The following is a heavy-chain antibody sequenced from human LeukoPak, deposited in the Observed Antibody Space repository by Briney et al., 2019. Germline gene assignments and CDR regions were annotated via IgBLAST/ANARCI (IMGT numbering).Heavy chain of an antibody. J-gene: IGHJ6*03. CDR2: IDHSGST. CDR3: ARATSNWNYLGGYYYYMDD. Sequence: SETLSLTCTVSDYSISSGYYWGWIRQPPGKGLEWIGSIDHSGSTFYNPSLKSRVTISVDTSKNQFSLKLSSVTAADTAVYYCARATSNWNYLGGYYYYMDDWGKGTTVTVSS. V-gene: IGHV4-38-2*02. CDR1: DYSISSGYY. D-gene: IGHD1-7*01.